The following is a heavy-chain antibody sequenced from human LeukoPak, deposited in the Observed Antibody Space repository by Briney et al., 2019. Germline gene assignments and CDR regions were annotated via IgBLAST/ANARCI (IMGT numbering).Heavy chain of an antibody. J-gene: IGHJ4*02. CDR2: FSGSGTRT. CDR3: AKGRKWELPLDY. D-gene: IGHD1-26*01. CDR1: GFTFSSYA. Sequence: PGASLRLSCAASGFTFSSYAMSWVRQAPGKGLEWVSVFSGSGTRTYYADSVKGRFTISRDNSKNTLYLQVNSLRAEDTAVYYCAKGRKWELPLDYWGQGTLVTVSS. V-gene: IGHV3-23*01.